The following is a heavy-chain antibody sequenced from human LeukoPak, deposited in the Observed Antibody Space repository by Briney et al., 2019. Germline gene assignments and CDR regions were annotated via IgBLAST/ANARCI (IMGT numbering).Heavy chain of an antibody. D-gene: IGHD2-15*01. CDR2: IYYSGST. J-gene: IGHJ5*02. CDR1: GGSISSGDYY. Sequence: SETLSLTCTVSGGSISSGDYYWSWIRQPPGKGLEWIGYIYYSGSTYYNPSLKSRVTISVDTSKNQISLKLSSVTAADTAVYYCARDVELGYCSGGSCTGSRWFDPWGQGTLVTVSS. V-gene: IGHV4-30-4*08. CDR3: ARDVELGYCSGGSCTGSRWFDP.